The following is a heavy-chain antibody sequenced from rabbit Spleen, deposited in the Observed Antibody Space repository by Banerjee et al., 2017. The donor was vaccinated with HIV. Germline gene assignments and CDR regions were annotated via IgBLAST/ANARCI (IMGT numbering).Heavy chain of an antibody. J-gene: IGHJ4*01. CDR2: IYNGDGST. CDR1: GFTLSSYW. Sequence: QSLEESGGDLVKPGASLTLTCTASGFTLSSYWMCWVRQAPGKGPEWIACIYNGDGSTYYATWVNGRFTISKTSSTTVTLQMTSLTAADTATYFCARDLASVVGWNFSLWGQGTLVTVS. V-gene: IGHV1S40*01. CDR3: ARDLASVVGWNFSL. D-gene: IGHD3-1*01.